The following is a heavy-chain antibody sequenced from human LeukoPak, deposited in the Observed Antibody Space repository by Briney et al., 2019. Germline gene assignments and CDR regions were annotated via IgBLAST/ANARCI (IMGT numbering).Heavy chain of an antibody. CDR3: ARGLGYRGYFDY. D-gene: IGHD1-26*01. CDR2: VNPSGDTT. J-gene: IGHJ4*02. CDR1: GYTFNSYY. V-gene: IGHV1-46*02. Sequence: ASVKVSCKASGYTFNSYYMHWVRQAPGQGLEWMGIVNPSGDTTSNAQKFQGRVTMTRDTSTSTVYMELSSLRSEGTAVYYCARGLGYRGYFDYWGQGTLVTVSS.